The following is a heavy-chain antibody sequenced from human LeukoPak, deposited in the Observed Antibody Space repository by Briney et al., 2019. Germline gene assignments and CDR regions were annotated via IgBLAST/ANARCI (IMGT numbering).Heavy chain of an antibody. CDR2: NNHNKNT. CDR1: GGSFSGFY. J-gene: IGHJ5*02. CDR3: ARRGSGYDDFWKIDP. D-gene: IGHD3-3*01. Sequence: SETLSLTCAVSGGSFSGFYWSWIRQSPGKGLEWIGENNHNKNTKYNPSLKSRVTISIDTSKNQFSLKMTSVTAADTAVYYCARRGSGYDDFWKIDPWSQGILVIVSS. V-gene: IGHV4-34*01.